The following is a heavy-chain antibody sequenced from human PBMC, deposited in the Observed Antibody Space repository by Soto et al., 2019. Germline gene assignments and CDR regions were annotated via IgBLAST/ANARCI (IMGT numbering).Heavy chain of an antibody. V-gene: IGHV4-34*01. CDR2: INHSGST. D-gene: IGHD3-10*01. Sequence: SETLSLTCAVYGGSLSGYYWSWIRQPPGKGLEWIGEINHSGSTNYNPSLKSRVTISVDTSKNQFSLKLSSVTAADTAVYYCARGSQEGIDYWGQGTLVTVSS. CDR1: GGSLSGYY. CDR3: ARGSQEGIDY. J-gene: IGHJ4*02.